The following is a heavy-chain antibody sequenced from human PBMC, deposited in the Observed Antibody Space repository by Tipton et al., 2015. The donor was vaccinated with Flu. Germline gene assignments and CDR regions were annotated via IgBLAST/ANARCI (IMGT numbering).Heavy chain of an antibody. V-gene: IGHV3-23*01. CDR1: GFTFSSYA. J-gene: IGHJ4*02. CDR2: ISGSGGST. CDR3: AKTSGSYYGGPSDY. Sequence: GSLRLSCAASGFTFSSYAMSWVRQAPGKGLEWVSAISGSGGSTYYADSVKGRFTISRDNSKNTLYLQMNSLRAEDTAVYYCAKTSGSYYGGPSDYWGQGTLVTVSS. D-gene: IGHD1-26*01.